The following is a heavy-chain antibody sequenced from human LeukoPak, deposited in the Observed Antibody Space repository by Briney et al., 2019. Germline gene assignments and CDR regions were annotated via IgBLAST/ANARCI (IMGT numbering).Heavy chain of an antibody. CDR1: GGSISSYY. D-gene: IGHD6-6*01. CDR2: IYYSGST. Sequence: SETLSLTCTVSGGSISSYYWSWIRQPPGKGLEWIGYIYYSGSTNYNPSLKSRVTISVDTSKNQFSLKLSSVTAADTAVYYCASEYSSSPLPYYYYMDVWGKGTTVTVSS. V-gene: IGHV4-59*12. J-gene: IGHJ6*03. CDR3: ASEYSSSPLPYYYYMDV.